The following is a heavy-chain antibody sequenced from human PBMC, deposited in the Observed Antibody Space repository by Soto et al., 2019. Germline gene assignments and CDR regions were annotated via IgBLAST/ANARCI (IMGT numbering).Heavy chain of an antibody. CDR2: IYYSGST. CDR1: GGSISSGGYY. Sequence: SETLSLTCTVSGGSISSGGYYWSWIRQHPGKGLEWIGYIYYSGSTYYNPSLKSRVTISVDTSKNQFSLKLSSVTAADTAVYYCARDQDGGWYSRWFDPWGQGTLVTSPQ. V-gene: IGHV4-31*03. D-gene: IGHD6-19*01. CDR3: ARDQDGGWYSRWFDP. J-gene: IGHJ5*02.